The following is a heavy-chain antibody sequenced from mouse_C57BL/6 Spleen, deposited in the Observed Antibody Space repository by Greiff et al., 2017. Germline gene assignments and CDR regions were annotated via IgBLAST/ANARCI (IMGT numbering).Heavy chain of an antibody. J-gene: IGHJ4*01. CDR2: IDPSDSYT. D-gene: IGHD2-5*01. CDR1: GYTFTSYW. CDR3: ARGYSNSLYAMDY. Sequence: VQLQQSGAELVMPGASVTLSCKASGYTFTSYWMHWVKQRPGQGLEWIGEIDPSDSYTNYNQKFKGKSTLTVDKSSSTAYMQLSSLTSEDSAVYYCARGYSNSLYAMDYWGQGTSVTVSS. V-gene: IGHV1-69*01.